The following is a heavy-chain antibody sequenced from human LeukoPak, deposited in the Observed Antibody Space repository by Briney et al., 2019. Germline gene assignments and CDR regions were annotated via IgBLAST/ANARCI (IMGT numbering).Heavy chain of an antibody. V-gene: IGHV5-51*01. CDR3: AQLAAVAGTENVFDY. D-gene: IGHD6-19*01. J-gene: IGHJ4*02. CDR1: GYSFTSYW. Sequence: HGESLKISCKGSGYSFTSYWIGWVRQMPGKGLEWMGIIYPGGSDTRYSPSFQGQVTISADKSISTACLQWSSLKASDTAMYYCAQLAAVAGTENVFDYWGQGTLVTVSS. CDR2: IYPGGSDT.